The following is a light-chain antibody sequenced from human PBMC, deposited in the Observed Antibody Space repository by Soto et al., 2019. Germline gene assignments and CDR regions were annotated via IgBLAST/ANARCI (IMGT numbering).Light chain of an antibody. CDR3: QHSHYLPPFS. Sequence: DIQMTQSPSSLSASVGARVSITCQARQDIRTSLSWFQQKPGRAPKLLIYGASYLETGVPSRFRGSGYGTDVTFTISSLHPEDIGTYYCQHSHYLPPFSFGPGTKVDIK. V-gene: IGKV1-33*01. CDR2: GAS. CDR1: QDIRTS. J-gene: IGKJ3*01.